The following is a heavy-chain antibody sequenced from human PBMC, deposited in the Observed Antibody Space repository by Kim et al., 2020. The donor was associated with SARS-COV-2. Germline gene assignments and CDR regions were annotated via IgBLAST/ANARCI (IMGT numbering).Heavy chain of an antibody. Sequence: ASVKVSCKASGYTFTGYYMHWVRQAPGQGLEWMGRINPNSGGTNYAQKFQGRVTMTRDTSISTAYMELSRLRSDDTAVYYCARDYYYGSGSYYSARHYGMDVWGQGTTVTVSS. CDR1: GYTFTGYY. V-gene: IGHV1-2*06. D-gene: IGHD3-10*01. CDR2: INPNSGGT. J-gene: IGHJ6*02. CDR3: ARDYYYGSGSYYSARHYGMDV.